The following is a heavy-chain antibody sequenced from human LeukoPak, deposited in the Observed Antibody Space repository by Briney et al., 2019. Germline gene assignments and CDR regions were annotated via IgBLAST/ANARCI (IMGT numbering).Heavy chain of an antibody. CDR1: GFTFSSYS. D-gene: IGHD3-16*01. CDR2: ISSSSSTI. Sequence: GGSLRLSCAASGFTFSSYSMNWVRQAPGKGLEWVSYISSSSSTIYYADSVKGRFTISRDNAKNSLYLQMNSLRAEDTAVYYCARAELLGGFDYWGQGTLATVPS. CDR3: ARAELLGGFDY. V-gene: IGHV3-48*04. J-gene: IGHJ4*02.